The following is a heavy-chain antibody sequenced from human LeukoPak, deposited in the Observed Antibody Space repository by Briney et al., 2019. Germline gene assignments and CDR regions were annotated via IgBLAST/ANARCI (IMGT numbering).Heavy chain of an antibody. CDR3: ARAYDFWSGYPNWFDP. J-gene: IGHJ5*02. CDR1: GFTFSHAW. Sequence: PGGSLRLSCAASGFTFSHAWMSWVRQPPGKGLEWFSSISSSSSYIYYADSVKGRFTISRDNAKNSLYLQMNSLRAEDTAVYYCARAYDFWSGYPNWFDPWGQGTLVTVSS. V-gene: IGHV3-21*01. CDR2: ISSSSSYI. D-gene: IGHD3-3*01.